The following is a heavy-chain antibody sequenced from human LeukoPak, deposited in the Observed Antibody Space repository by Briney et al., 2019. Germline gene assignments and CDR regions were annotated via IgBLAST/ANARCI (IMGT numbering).Heavy chain of an antibody. CDR1: GFTFSSYG. CDR3: ARDYNFQVDY. V-gene: IGHV3-33*01. D-gene: IGHD1-14*01. CDR2: IWYDGSNQ. J-gene: IGHJ4*02. Sequence: AGRSLRLSCAASGFTFSSYGMHWVRQAPGKGLEWVAVIWYDGSNQYYADSVKGRFTISRDTSKNTLYLQMNSLRAEDTAVYYCARDYNFQVDYWGQGTLVTVSS.